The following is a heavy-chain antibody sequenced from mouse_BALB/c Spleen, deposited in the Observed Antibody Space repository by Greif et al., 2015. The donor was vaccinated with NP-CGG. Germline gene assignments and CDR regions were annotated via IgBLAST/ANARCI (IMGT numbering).Heavy chain of an antibody. D-gene: IGHD1-1*01. CDR3: ARGYYGSPFAY. V-gene: IGHV14-1*02. CDR2: IDPENGNT. Sequence: EVQLQQSGAELVRPGALVKLSCKASGFNIKDYYMHWVKQRPEQGLEWIGWIDPENGNTIYDPKFQGKASITADTSSNTAYLQLSSLTSEDTAVYYCARGYYGSPFAYWGQGTLVTVSA. CDR1: GFNIKDYY. J-gene: IGHJ3*01.